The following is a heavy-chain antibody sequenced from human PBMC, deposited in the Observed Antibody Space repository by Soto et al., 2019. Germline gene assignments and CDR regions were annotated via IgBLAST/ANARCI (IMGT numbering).Heavy chain of an antibody. D-gene: IGHD3-22*01. J-gene: IGHJ4*02. V-gene: IGHV3-30*18. Sequence: GGSLRLSCAASGFTFSSYGMHWVRQAPGKGLEWVAVISYDGSNKYYADSVKGRFTISRDNSKNTLYLQMNSLRAEDTAVYYCANRDYYDSSGYYWPDFDYWGQGTLVTVSS. CDR1: GFTFSSYG. CDR2: ISYDGSNK. CDR3: ANRDYYDSSGYYWPDFDY.